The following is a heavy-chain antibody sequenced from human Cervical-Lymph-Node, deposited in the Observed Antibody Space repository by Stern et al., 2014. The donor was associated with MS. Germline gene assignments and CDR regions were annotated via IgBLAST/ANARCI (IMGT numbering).Heavy chain of an antibody. J-gene: IGHJ5*02. CDR2: ICPMFAKA. CDR1: GGSFKSYA. D-gene: IGHD3-10*01. CDR3: ARERSIHYPAFAP. Sequence: QVQLVQSGAEVKTPGSSVRVSCKASGGSFKSYAFNWLRQAPGQGLEWMGDICPMFAKANYAQKFQGRVTVTADEATNTVYMELSFLTSEDTAVYYCARERSIHYPAFAPWGQGTLVTVSS. V-gene: IGHV1-69*01.